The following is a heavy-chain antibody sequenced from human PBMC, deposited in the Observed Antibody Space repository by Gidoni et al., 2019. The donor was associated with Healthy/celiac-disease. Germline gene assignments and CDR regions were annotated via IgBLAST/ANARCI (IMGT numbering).Heavy chain of an antibody. J-gene: IGHJ4*02. D-gene: IGHD6-13*01. CDR3: ARGAGMKGY. CDR2: INHSGST. V-gene: IGHV4-34*01. Sequence: QVQLQQWGAGLLKPSETLSLTCAVSGGSFSGYYWSWIRQPPGKGLEWIGEINHSGSTNYNPSLKSRVTISVDTSKNQFSLKLSSVTAADTAVYYCARGAGMKGYWGQGTLVTVSS. CDR1: GGSFSGYY.